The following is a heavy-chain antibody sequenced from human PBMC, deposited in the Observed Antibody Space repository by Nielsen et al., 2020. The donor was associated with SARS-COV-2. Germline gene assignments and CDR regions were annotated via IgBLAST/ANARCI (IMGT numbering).Heavy chain of an antibody. J-gene: IGHJ5*02. V-gene: IGHV3-30*03. Sequence: GESLKISCAASGFTFSSYGMHWVRQAPGKVLEWVAVISYDGSNKYYADSVKGRFTISRDNSKNTLYLQMNSLRAEDTAVYYCARGMKRLVRSPFDPWGQGTLVTVSS. CDR2: ISYDGSNK. D-gene: IGHD6-19*01. CDR1: GFTFSSYG. CDR3: ARGMKRLVRSPFDP.